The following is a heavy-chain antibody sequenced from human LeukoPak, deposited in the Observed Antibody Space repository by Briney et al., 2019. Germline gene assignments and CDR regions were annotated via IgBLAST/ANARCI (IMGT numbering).Heavy chain of an antibody. D-gene: IGHD3-22*01. CDR2: ISTSASTG. CDR1: GFAFSDYY. Sequence: GGSLRLSCAASGFAFSDYYMSWIRQAPGKGLEWVSYISTSASTGYYADSVKGRFTISRDNAKNSLYLQMNSLRAEDTAVYYCARAYNYYDSSGYYSYWGQGTLVTVSS. J-gene: IGHJ4*02. CDR3: ARAYNYYDSSGYYSY. V-gene: IGHV3-11*04.